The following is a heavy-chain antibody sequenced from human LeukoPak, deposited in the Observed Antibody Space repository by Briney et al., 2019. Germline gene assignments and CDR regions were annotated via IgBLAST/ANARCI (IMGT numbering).Heavy chain of an antibody. CDR3: AKDDSGRTDP. CDR1: GFTFSSYV. J-gene: IGHJ5*02. CDR2: VSGSGDNT. Sequence: GGSLRLSCAVSGFTFSSYVMSWVRQAPGKGLGWVSGVSGSGDNTYYADSVKGRFTISRDNSKSTLFLQMNSLRVEDTAVYYCAKDDSGRTDPWGQGTLVTVPS. V-gene: IGHV3-23*01. D-gene: IGHD3-10*01.